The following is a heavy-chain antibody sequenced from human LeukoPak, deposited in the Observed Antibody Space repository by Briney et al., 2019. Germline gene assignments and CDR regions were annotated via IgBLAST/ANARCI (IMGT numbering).Heavy chain of an antibody. CDR1: GFTFSSYA. CDR2: ISYDGSNK. CDR3: ARDDGGYYDY. V-gene: IGHV3-30*04. J-gene: IGHJ4*02. D-gene: IGHD3-22*01. Sequence: GGSLRLSCAASGFTFSSYAMHWVREAPGKGLEWGAVISYDGSNKYYADSVKGRFTISRDNSENTLYLQMNSLRAEDTAVYYCARDDGGYYDYWGQGTLVTVSS.